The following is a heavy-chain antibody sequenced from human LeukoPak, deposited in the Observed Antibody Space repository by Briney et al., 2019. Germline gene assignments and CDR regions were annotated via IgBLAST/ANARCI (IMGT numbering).Heavy chain of an antibody. J-gene: IGHJ2*01. Sequence: GRSLRLSCAASGFTFSSYAMHWVRQAPGKGLEWVAVISYDGNNKFYADSVKGRFTISRDNSNNTLYLQMNSLRAEDTAVYYCARDASRGYCTSTSCLYWYFDLWGRGTLVTVSS. CDR1: GFTFSSYA. CDR3: ARDASRGYCTSTSCLYWYFDL. D-gene: IGHD2-2*01. CDR2: ISYDGNNK. V-gene: IGHV3-30*04.